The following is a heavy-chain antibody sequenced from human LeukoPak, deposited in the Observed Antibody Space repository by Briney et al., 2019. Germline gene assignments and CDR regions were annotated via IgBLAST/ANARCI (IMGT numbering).Heavy chain of an antibody. Sequence: PGRSLRLSCAASGFTFSSYAMHWVRQAPGKGLEWVAVISSDGSNKYYADSVKVRFTISRDNSKNTLYLQMNSLRDEDTAMYYCARNHYDSSGYYFPLGYWGQGTLVTVSS. CDR3: ARNHYDSSGYYFPLGY. CDR1: GFTFSSYA. D-gene: IGHD3-22*01. V-gene: IGHV3-30*04. CDR2: ISSDGSNK. J-gene: IGHJ4*02.